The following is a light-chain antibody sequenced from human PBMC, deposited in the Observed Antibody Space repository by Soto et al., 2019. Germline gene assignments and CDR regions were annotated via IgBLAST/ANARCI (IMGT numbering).Light chain of an antibody. V-gene: IGKV3-20*01. CDR1: QSVSSTY. CDR3: QQYGSSWT. Sequence: EIVLTQSPGTLSLSPGERATLSCRASQSVSSTYLAWYQQKPGQAPRLLIYGASTRATGIPDRFSGSGSGKDFHLTISRLEPEDFAVYYCQQYGSSWTFGQGTKVEIK. J-gene: IGKJ1*01. CDR2: GAS.